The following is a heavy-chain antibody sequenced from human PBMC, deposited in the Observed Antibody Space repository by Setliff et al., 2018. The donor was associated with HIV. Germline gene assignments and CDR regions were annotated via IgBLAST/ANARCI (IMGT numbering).Heavy chain of an antibody. D-gene: IGHD6-19*01. CDR1: GGSISSYY. CDR3: ARHWRGSGWSNWFDP. Sequence: PSETLSLTCTVSGGSISSYYWSWIRQPPGKGLEWIGYIYYSGSTNYNPSLKSRVTISVDTSKNQFSLKLTSVTAADTAVYYCARHWRGSGWSNWFDPWGQGTLVTVSS. CDR2: IYYSGST. V-gene: IGHV4-59*08. J-gene: IGHJ5*02.